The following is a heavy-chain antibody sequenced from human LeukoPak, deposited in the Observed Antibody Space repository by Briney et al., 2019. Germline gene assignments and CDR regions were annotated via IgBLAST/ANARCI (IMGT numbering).Heavy chain of an antibody. CDR3: ASGETTAFDY. J-gene: IGHJ4*02. CDR1: GFSVSINH. D-gene: IGHD4-17*01. Sequence: AGGSLRLSCAVSGFSVSINHMSWVRQAPGKGLEWVAIIYSGGSTYYADSVKGRFTISRDNSKKTLYLQMNSLRAEDTAVYYCASGETTAFDYWGQGTLVTVSS. CDR2: IYSGGST. V-gene: IGHV3-66*01.